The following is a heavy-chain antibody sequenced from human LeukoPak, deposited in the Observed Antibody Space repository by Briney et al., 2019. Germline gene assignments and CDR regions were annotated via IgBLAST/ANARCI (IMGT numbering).Heavy chain of an antibody. CDR1: GFTFSSYS. Sequence: GGSLRLSCAASGFTFSSYSMNWVRQAPGKGLEWVSPISSSSSYIYYADSVKGRFTISRDNAKNSLYLQMNSLRAEDTAVYYCARDRGYYYGSGSYFDYWGQGTLVTVSS. V-gene: IGHV3-21*01. J-gene: IGHJ4*02. CDR2: ISSSSSYI. D-gene: IGHD3-10*01. CDR3: ARDRGYYYGSGSYFDY.